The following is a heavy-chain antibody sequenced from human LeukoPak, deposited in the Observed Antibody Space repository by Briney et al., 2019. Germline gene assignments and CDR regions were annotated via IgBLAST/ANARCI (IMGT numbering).Heavy chain of an antibody. CDR2: VGGSGTFT. CDR3: AKARASNGDDSQNY. D-gene: IGHD4-17*01. V-gene: IGHV3-23*01. J-gene: IGHJ4*02. CDR1: GFTFSNYA. Sequence: PGGSLRLSCAASGFTFSNYAMSWVRQAPGKGLEWVSAVGGSGTFTVYADSVKGRFTISRDNSKNTLHLQMNSLRAEDTAVYYCAKARASNGDDSQNYWGQGTLVTVSS.